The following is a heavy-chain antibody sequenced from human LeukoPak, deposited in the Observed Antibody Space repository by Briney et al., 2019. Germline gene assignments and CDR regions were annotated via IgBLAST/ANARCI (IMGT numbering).Heavy chain of an antibody. CDR1: GFTFSSYS. D-gene: IGHD3-22*01. J-gene: IGHJ4*02. V-gene: IGHV3-21*01. CDR3: ARSLWYDSSGYYYGIFDY. CDR2: ISSSSSYI. Sequence: GGSLRLSCAASGFTFSSYSMNWVRRAPGKGLEWVSSISSSSSYIYYADSVKGRFTISRDNAKNSLYLQMNSLRAEDTAVYYCARSLWYDSSGYYYGIFDYWGQGTLVTVSS.